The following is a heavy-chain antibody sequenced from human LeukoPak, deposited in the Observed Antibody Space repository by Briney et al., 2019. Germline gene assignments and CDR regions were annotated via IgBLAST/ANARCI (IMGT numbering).Heavy chain of an antibody. J-gene: IGHJ3*02. CDR1: GFTFSSYT. D-gene: IGHD3-10*01. CDR3: AKVISFAFDT. CDR2: ISGSGGST. Sequence: GGSLRLSWAASGFTFSSYTMSWVRQAPGKGLEWVSAISGSGGSTYYADSVKGRFTISRDNSKNTLYLQMNSLRAEDTAVYYCAKVISFAFDTWGQGTMVTVSS. V-gene: IGHV3-23*01.